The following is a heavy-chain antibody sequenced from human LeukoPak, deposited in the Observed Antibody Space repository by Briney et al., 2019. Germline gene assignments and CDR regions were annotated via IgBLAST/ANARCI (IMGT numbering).Heavy chain of an antibody. CDR3: ATNRELYGMGV. V-gene: IGHV3-9*01. D-gene: IGHD1-7*01. CDR1: GFTFNDYA. Sequence: GGSLRLSCAASGFTFNDYAMHWVRQAPGKGLEWVSGVSWNSGNIGYADSVKGRFTISRDNAKNSLYLQMNSLRSEDTAVYYCATNRELYGMGVWGQGTTVTVSS. CDR2: VSWNSGNI. J-gene: IGHJ6*02.